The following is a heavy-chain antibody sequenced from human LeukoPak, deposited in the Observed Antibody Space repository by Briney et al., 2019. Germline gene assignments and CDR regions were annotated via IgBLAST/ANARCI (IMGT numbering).Heavy chain of an antibody. CDR1: GFTFSSYG. CDR3: AKDPSQSSGWLGSWFDP. V-gene: IGHV3-30*18. J-gene: IGHJ5*02. CDR2: ISYDGSNT. D-gene: IGHD6-19*01. Sequence: GRSLRLSCAASGFTFSSYGINWVRQAPGKGLEWVAVISYDGSNTYYADSVKGRFTISRDNSKNTLYLQMNSLRAEDTAVYYCAKDPSQSSGWLGSWFDPWGQGTLVTVSS.